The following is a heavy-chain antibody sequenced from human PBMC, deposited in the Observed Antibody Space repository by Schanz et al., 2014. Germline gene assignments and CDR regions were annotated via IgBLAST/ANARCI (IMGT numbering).Heavy chain of an antibody. Sequence: QLQMQESGPGLVKPSETLSLTCSVSGDSISSTSYYWGWIRQPPGKGLEWIGSIYYSGSTYYNASLKSRAPIPVDTSKNHSPRKLTSVTAADSAVYYCARLWGGWRIPDYWGQGTLVTVSS. CDR1: GDSISSTSYY. V-gene: IGHV4-39*01. CDR2: IYYSGST. CDR3: ARLWGGWRIPDY. D-gene: IGHD6-19*01. J-gene: IGHJ4*02.